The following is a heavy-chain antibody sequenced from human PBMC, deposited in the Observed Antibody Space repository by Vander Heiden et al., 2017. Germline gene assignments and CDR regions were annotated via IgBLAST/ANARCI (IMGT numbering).Heavy chain of an antibody. CDR1: GGTSTNSE. CDR3: AKVGVAVAGTPDFDY. CDR2: IIPMFGTT. Sequence: QVQLVQSGAEAMTPGSSVRVSCEASGGTSTNSEGKWVRQAPGQGLGWMGGIIPMFGTTNYAQKFQGRVTITADESTNTAYMEVSSLTSEDTAVYYCAKVGVAVAGTPDFDYWGQGTLVTVSS. V-gene: IGHV1-69*01. D-gene: IGHD6-19*01. J-gene: IGHJ4*02.